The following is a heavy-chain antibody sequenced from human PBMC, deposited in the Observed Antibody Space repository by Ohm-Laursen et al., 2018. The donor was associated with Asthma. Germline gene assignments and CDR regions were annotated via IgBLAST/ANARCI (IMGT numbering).Heavy chain of an antibody. V-gene: IGHV3-53*01. J-gene: IGHJ4*02. CDR1: GFTVSSNY. CDR3: ARDGVRSGIDY. D-gene: IGHD3-10*01. CDR2: IYSGGST. Sequence: SLRLSCTASGFTVSSNYMSWVRQAPGKGLEWVSVIYSGGSTYYADSVKGRFTISRDNSKNTLYLQMNSLRAEDTAVYFCARDGVRSGIDYWGQGTLVTVSS.